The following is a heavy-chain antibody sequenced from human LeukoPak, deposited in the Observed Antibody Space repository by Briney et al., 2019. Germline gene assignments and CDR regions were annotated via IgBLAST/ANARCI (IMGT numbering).Heavy chain of an antibody. V-gene: IGHV3-74*01. D-gene: IGHD3-22*01. Sequence: GGSLRLSCAASGFTFSSYWMHWVRQAPGKGLVWVSRINIDGSSTSYADSVKGRFTISRDNSKNTLYLQMNSLRAEDTAVYYCARVGSSGSMSYYFDYWGQGTLVTVSS. CDR2: INIDGSST. J-gene: IGHJ4*02. CDR3: ARVGSSGSMSYYFDY. CDR1: GFTFSSYW.